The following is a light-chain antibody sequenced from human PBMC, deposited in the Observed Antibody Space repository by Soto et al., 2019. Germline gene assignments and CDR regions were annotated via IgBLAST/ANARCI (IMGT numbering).Light chain of an antibody. CDR2: AAS. Sequence: EIVLTQSPGTLSLSPGERATLSCRASQSINNRYLAWYQQNPGQAPRLLIYAASSRATGIPDRFSGSGSGTDFTLTICRLEPEDFAVYYCQQFVSSPGFTFGPGTKVDIK. CDR3: QQFVSSPGFT. J-gene: IGKJ3*01. CDR1: QSINNRY. V-gene: IGKV3-20*01.